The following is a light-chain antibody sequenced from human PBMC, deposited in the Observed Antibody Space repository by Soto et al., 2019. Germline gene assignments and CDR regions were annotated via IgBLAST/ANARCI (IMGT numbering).Light chain of an antibody. Sequence: DIQMTQSPSTLSASVGDRVTITCRASQSIGVWLAWYQQKPGTDPKLLIYKTSTLDSGVPLRFSGSGSGTEFTLTISSLQPDDFATYYCQQYINYFRTFGQGTKVEIK. V-gene: IGKV1-5*03. J-gene: IGKJ1*01. CDR3: QQYINYFRT. CDR2: KTS. CDR1: QSIGVW.